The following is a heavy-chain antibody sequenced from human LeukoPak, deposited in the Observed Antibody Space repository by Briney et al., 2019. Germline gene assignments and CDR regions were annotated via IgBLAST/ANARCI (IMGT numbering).Heavy chain of an antibody. CDR1: GFTFSNYA. J-gene: IGHJ4*02. Sequence: GGSLRLSCTASGFTFSNYAMTWVRQAPGKGLEWVSSISGTGGSTYYADSVKGRFTISRDNSKNTLYLQMNSLRAEDTAVYYCAKGPLWFGGNDYWGQGTLVTVSS. CDR2: ISGTGGST. V-gene: IGHV3-23*01. CDR3: AKGPLWFGGNDY. D-gene: IGHD3-10*01.